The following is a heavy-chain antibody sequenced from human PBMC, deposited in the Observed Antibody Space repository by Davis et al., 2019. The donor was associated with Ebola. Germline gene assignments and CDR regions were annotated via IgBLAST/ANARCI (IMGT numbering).Heavy chain of an antibody. CDR1: GYTFTSYA. CDR3: ARTGIAVAGNFDY. D-gene: IGHD6-19*01. Sequence: AASVKVSCKASGYTFTSYAIHWVRQAPGQRLEWMGWINAGNGNTKYSQKFQGRVTITRDTSASTAYMELSSLRSEDTAVYYCARTGIAVAGNFDYWGQGTLVTVSS. V-gene: IGHV1-3*01. J-gene: IGHJ4*02. CDR2: INAGNGNT.